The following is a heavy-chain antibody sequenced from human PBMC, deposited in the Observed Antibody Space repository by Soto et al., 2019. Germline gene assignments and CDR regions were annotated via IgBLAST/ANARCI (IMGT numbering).Heavy chain of an antibody. V-gene: IGHV4-59*01. D-gene: IGHD3-3*01. CDR1: GGSISSYY. J-gene: IGHJ4*02. CDR3: AVGDFWSGYYVFDY. CDR2: IYYSGST. Sequence: SETLSLTCTVSGGSISSYYWSWIRQPPGKGLEWIGYIYYSGSTNYNPSLKSRVTISVDTSKNQFSLKLSSVTAADTAVYYCAVGDFWSGYYVFDYWGQGTLVTVSS.